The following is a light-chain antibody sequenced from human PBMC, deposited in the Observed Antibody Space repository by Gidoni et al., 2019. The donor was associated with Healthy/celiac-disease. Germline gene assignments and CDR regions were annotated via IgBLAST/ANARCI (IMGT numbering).Light chain of an antibody. Sequence: DLQMTQSPSSLSASVGDRVTITCRASQSISSYLNWYQQKPGNAPRLLIYAASSMQSGVPSRFSGSGSGTDFTLTISRLQPEDFATYYCQQSDSTPQTFGQGTKVEIK. CDR3: QQSDSTPQT. J-gene: IGKJ1*01. CDR1: QSISSY. CDR2: AAS. V-gene: IGKV1-39*01.